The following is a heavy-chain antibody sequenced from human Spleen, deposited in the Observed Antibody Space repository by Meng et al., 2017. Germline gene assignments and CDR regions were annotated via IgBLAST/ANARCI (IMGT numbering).Heavy chain of an antibody. D-gene: IGHD2-15*01. Sequence: LSLTCAASGFTFSSHEMNWVRQAPGKGLEWVSYISSGASTRYYADSVKGRFTISRDNAKNSLYLQMNSLRAEDTAVYYCARVKYCSGGSCYLNCFDSWGQGTLVTSPQ. CDR3: ARVKYCSGGSCYLNCFDS. CDR1: GFTFSSHE. CDR2: ISSGASTR. J-gene: IGHJ5*01. V-gene: IGHV3-48*03.